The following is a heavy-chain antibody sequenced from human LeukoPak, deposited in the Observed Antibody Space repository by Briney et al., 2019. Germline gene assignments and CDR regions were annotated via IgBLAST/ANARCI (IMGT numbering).Heavy chain of an antibody. Sequence: SETLSLTCAVYGGSFSGYYWSWIRQPPGKGLEWIGEINHSGSTNYNPSLKSRVTISVDTSKNQFSLKLSSVTAADTAVYYCARVYCSGGKGAFDIWGQGTMVTVSS. CDR2: INHSGST. CDR1: GGSFSGYY. V-gene: IGHV4-34*01. D-gene: IGHD2-15*01. J-gene: IGHJ3*02. CDR3: ARVYCSGGKGAFDI.